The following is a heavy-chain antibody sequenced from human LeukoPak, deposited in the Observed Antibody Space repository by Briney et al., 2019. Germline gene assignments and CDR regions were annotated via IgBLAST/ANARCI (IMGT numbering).Heavy chain of an antibody. CDR3: ARRDRKFGWFDP. J-gene: IGHJ5*02. V-gene: IGHV4-39*01. Sequence: SETLSLTCTVFGGSISSSSYYWGWIRQPPGKGLEWFGSIYYSGSTYYNPSLKSRVTISVDTSKNQFSLKLSSVTAADTAVYYCARRDRKFGWFDPWGQGTLVTVSS. CDR1: GGSISSSSYY. D-gene: IGHD3-10*01. CDR2: IYYSGST.